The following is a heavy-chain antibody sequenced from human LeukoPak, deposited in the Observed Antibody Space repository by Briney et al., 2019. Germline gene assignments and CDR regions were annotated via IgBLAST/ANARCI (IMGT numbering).Heavy chain of an antibody. J-gene: IGHJ4*02. CDR3: ARDYSGYDFTQSNYFDY. V-gene: IGHV1-18*01. CDR2: ISAYNGNT. D-gene: IGHD5-12*01. Sequence: GASVNVSCKASGYTFTSYGISWVRQAPGQGLEGMGWISAYNGNTNYAQKLQGRVTMTTDTSTSTAYMELRSLRSDDTAVYYCARDYSGYDFTQSNYFDYWGQGTLVTVSS. CDR1: GYTFTSYG.